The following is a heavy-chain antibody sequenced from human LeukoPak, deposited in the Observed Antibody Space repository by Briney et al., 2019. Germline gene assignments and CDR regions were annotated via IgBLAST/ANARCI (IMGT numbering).Heavy chain of an antibody. D-gene: IGHD3-16*01. V-gene: IGHV3-7*01. CDR3: AALWDGGY. J-gene: IGHJ4*02. CDR2: IKQDGSEK. CDR1: GFTFSSYW. Sequence: GGSLRLSCAAAGFTFSSYWMSWVRQAPGKGLEWVANIKQDGSEKFYLDSVKGRFTISRDNSKNSLFLQMNSLRAEDTAVYYCAALWDGGYWGQGTLVAVSP.